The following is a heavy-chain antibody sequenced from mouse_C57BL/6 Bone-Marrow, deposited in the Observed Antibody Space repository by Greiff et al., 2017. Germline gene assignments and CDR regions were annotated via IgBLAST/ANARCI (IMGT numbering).Heavy chain of an antibody. D-gene: IGHD1-1*01. Sequence: DVKLQESGGGLVKPGGSLKLSCAASGFTFSDYGMHWVRQAPEKGLEWVAYISSGSSTIYYADTVKGRFTISRDNAKNTLFLQMTSLRSEDTAMYYCARIPYGSSPYWYFDVWGTGTTVTVSS. CDR3: ARIPYGSSPYWYFDV. CDR1: GFTFSDYG. V-gene: IGHV5-17*01. CDR2: ISSGSSTI. J-gene: IGHJ1*03.